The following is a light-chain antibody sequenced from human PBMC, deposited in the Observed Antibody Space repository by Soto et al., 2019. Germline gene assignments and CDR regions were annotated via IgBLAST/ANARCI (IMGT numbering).Light chain of an antibody. CDR1: QSIDSW. V-gene: IGKV1-5*03. CDR2: KAS. CDR3: QQYKSYSFT. J-gene: IGKJ4*01. Sequence: DIQMTQSPSTLSASVGDSVTITCRASQSIDSWLAWYQQKPGKAPKLLIYKASTLESGVPSRFSGSGSGTEFTLTINSLQPDDFATYLCQQYKSYSFTFGGGTKVEIK.